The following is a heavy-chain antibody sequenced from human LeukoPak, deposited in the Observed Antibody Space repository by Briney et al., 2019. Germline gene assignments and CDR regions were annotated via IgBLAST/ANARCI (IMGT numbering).Heavy chain of an antibody. V-gene: IGHV3-73*01. CDR2: IRSKANSYAT. CDR3: TRLKYYYGSGSRMYYYYGMDV. Sequence: GSLRLSCAASGFTFSGSAMHWVRQASGKGLEWVGRIRSKANSYATAYAASVKGRFTISRDDSKNTAYLQMNSLKTEDTAVYYCTRLKYYYGSGSRMYYYYGMDVWGQGTTVTVSS. J-gene: IGHJ6*02. D-gene: IGHD3-10*01. CDR1: GFTFSGSA.